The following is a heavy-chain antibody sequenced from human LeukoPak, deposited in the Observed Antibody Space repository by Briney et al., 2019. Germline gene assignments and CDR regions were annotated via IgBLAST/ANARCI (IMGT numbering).Heavy chain of an antibody. J-gene: IGHJ4*02. CDR3: ARDGPDYGDYVNFDY. V-gene: IGHV1-18*01. Sequence: ASVKVSCKASGYTFTSYGITWVRQAPGQRLEWMGWISAYNGKTNYAQKLQGRVTMTTDTSTSTAYMELRSLRSDDTAVYYCARDGPDYGDYVNFDYWGQGTLVTVSS. CDR1: GYTFTSYG. CDR2: ISAYNGKT. D-gene: IGHD4-17*01.